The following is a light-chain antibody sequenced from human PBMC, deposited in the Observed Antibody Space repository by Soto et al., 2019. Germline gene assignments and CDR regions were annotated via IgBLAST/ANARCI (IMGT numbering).Light chain of an antibody. J-gene: IGKJ1*01. CDR2: ATS. V-gene: IGKV1-6*01. CDR3: IQDFISPLT. CDR1: QGIRGD. Sequence: AIQMTQSPSSLSASLGARVTITCRASQGIRGDLGWYQQKPGKAPKLLISATSTLQSGVPSRFSGRGSGTNFTLTISSLQPEDFATYYCIQDFISPLTVGQGTQ.